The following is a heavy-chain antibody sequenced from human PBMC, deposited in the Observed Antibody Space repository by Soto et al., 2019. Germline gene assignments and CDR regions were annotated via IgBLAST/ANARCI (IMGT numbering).Heavy chain of an antibody. CDR3: ARVVPAAIWYYYMDV. CDR1: GFTFSDYY. CDR2: ISSSGSTI. D-gene: IGHD2-2*01. Sequence: GSLRLSCAASGFTFSDYYMSWIRQAPGKGLEWVSYISSSGSTIYYADSVKGRFTISRDNAKNSLYLQMNSLRAEDTAVYYCARVVPAAIWYYYMDVWGKGTTVTVSS. V-gene: IGHV3-11*01. J-gene: IGHJ6*03.